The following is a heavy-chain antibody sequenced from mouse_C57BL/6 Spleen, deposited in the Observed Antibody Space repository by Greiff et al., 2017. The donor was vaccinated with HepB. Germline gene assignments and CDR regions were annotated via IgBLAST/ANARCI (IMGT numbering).Heavy chain of an antibody. CDR1: GYAFTNYL. CDR3: ARLLLGGFDY. V-gene: IGHV1-54*01. D-gene: IGHD1-1*01. J-gene: IGHJ2*01. CDR2: INPGSGGT. Sequence: VQLQQSGAELVRPGTSVKVSCKASGYAFTNYLIEWVKQRPGQGLEWIGVINPGSGGTNYNEKFKGKATLTADKSSSTAYMQLSSLTSEDSAVYYCARLLLGGFDYWGQGTTLTVSS.